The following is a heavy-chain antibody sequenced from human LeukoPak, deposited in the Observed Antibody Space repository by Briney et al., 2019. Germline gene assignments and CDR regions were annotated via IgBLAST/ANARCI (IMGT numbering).Heavy chain of an antibody. J-gene: IGHJ4*02. V-gene: IGHV4-38-2*02. CDR2: IYHSGST. Sequence: PSETLSLTCTVSGYSISSGYYWGWIRQPPGKGLEWIGSIYHSGSTYYNPSLKSRVTILVDRSKNQFSLKLSSVTAADTAVYYCAKEGPIVGTTGFDYWGQGTLVTVSS. D-gene: IGHD1-26*01. CDR3: AKEGPIVGTTGFDY. CDR1: GYSISSGYY.